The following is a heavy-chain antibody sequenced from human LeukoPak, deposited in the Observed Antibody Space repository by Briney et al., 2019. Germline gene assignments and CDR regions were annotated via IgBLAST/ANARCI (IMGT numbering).Heavy chain of an antibody. V-gene: IGHV4-38-2*01. Sequence: SGTLCLTCAVSGYSIRSDYYWSWIRQPPGKGLEWIGSIYHSGSTYPTPSLKSRVTTSVDTCKNQCCLNLNSVSVADRAVYYCTSGPNFYYFDYWGQGTLVTVSS. J-gene: IGHJ4*02. D-gene: IGHD3-3*01. CDR1: GYSIRSDYY. CDR2: IYHSGST. CDR3: TSGPNFYYFDY.